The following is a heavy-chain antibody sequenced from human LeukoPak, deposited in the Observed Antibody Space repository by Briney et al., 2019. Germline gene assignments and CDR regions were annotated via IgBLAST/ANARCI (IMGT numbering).Heavy chain of an antibody. J-gene: IGHJ4*02. CDR1: GFTFSSYG. V-gene: IGHV3-23*01. CDR2: ISDNGRSA. CDR3: ARGATGTRWGITDY. D-gene: IGHD2-8*02. Sequence: GGSLRLSCGASGFTFSSYGMSWVRQAPGKGLEWVSAISDNGRSAYFADSVKGRFTISRDNSKNTLYLQMNSLRAEDTAVYYCARGATGTRWGITDYWGQGTLVTVSS.